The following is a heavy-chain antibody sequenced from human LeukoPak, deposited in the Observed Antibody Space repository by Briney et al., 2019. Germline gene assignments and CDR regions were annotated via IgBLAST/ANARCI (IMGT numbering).Heavy chain of an antibody. CDR3: ARGASRADY. CDR1: GFTFRSYN. CDR2: ISSSSSYI. Sequence: GGSLRLSCAASGFTFRSYNMNWVRQDPGKRPEWVSSISSSSSYIYYADSVKGRFTISRDNAKNSLYLQMNSLRAEDTALYYCARGASRADYWGQGTLVTV. V-gene: IGHV3-21*01. J-gene: IGHJ4*02.